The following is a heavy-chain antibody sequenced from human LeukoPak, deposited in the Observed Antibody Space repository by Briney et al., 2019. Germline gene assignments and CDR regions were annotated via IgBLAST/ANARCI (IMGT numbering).Heavy chain of an antibody. CDR3: AKDRIPDGKYSIDF. D-gene: IGHD5-24*01. V-gene: IGHV3-23*01. CDR1: GFTLSSYA. J-gene: IGHJ4*02. CDR2: ISGSGGST. Sequence: GGSLRLSCAASGFTLSSYAMSWVRQAPGEGLEWVSVISGSGGSTYYADSVKGRFTISRDNSKNTLYLQMNSLRVEDTAVYYCAKDRIPDGKYSIDFWGQGTLVTVSS.